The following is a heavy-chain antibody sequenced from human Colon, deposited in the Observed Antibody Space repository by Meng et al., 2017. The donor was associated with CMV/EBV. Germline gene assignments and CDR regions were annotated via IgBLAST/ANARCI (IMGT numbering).Heavy chain of an antibody. CDR2: MDPTTGRT. CDR1: GSSFTGYY. J-gene: IGHJ1*01. D-gene: IGHD3-16*01. V-gene: IGHV1-2*02. Sequence: QVQLVQSGAEVRMPGASVKVSCKASGSSFTGYYIHWVRQAPGQGLEWMGWMDPTTGRTDYAQKFQGTVTMTRDTSISTAYLELSRLTSDDTAVYYCASHSSYVWGSHHWGQGTLVTVSS. CDR3: ASHSSYVWGSHH.